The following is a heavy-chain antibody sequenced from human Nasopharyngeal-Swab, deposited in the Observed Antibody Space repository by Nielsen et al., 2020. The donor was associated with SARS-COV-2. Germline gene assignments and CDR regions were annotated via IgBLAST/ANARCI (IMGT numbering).Heavy chain of an antibody. CDR2: INPNSGGT. J-gene: IGHJ5*02. CDR1: GYTFAGYY. Sequence: ASVKVSCKASGYTFAGYYMHWVRQAPGQGLEWMGWINPNSGGTNYAQKFQGWVTMTRDTSISTAYMELSRLRSDDTAVYYCARGPKMDTWIVVDPAEDWFDPWGQGTLVPVSS. CDR3: ARGPKMDTWIVVDPAEDWFDP. V-gene: IGHV1-2*04. D-gene: IGHD2-2*01.